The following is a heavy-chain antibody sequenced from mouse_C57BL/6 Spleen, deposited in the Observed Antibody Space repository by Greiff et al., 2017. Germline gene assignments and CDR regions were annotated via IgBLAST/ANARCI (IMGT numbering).Heavy chain of an antibody. Sequence: EVQLMESGGGLVKPGGSLKLSCAASGFTFSSYAMSWVRQTPAKRLEWVATISDGGSYTYYPDNVKGRFTISRDNAKNNLYLQMSHLKSEDTAMYYGAREGGNDGKAWFAYWGQGTLVTVSA. CDR2: ISDGGSYT. D-gene: IGHD1-1*01. V-gene: IGHV5-4*01. J-gene: IGHJ3*01. CDR3: AREGGNDGKAWFAY. CDR1: GFTFSSYA.